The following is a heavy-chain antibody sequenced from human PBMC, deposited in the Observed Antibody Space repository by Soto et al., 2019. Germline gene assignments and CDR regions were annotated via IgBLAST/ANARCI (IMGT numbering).Heavy chain of an antibody. Sequence: VWSLRLSCASSGFTFSTYGMQWGLQAPCGGVEWVAGISYDGSNKYYAESVKGRFTISRDNSKNTLYLQMNSLRAEDTAVYYCAKAVGYCSSTSCRDYYYYYGMDVWGQGTTVTVSS. CDR2: ISYDGSNK. D-gene: IGHD2-2*01. V-gene: IGHV3-30*18. J-gene: IGHJ6*02. CDR3: AKAVGYCSSTSCRDYYYYYGMDV. CDR1: GFTFSTYG.